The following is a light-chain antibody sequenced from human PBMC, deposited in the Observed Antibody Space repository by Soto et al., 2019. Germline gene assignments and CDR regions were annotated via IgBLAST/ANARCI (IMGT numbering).Light chain of an antibody. Sequence: EIVLTQSPATLSLSPGERATLSCGASQSVRSSYLAWYQQKPGLAPRLLIYATSSRATGIPDRFSGGGSGTDFTLTISRLEPEDFAVYYCQQYGSSPGTFGQGTKVDIK. V-gene: IGKV3D-20*01. J-gene: IGKJ1*01. CDR1: QSVRSSY. CDR3: QQYGSSPGT. CDR2: ATS.